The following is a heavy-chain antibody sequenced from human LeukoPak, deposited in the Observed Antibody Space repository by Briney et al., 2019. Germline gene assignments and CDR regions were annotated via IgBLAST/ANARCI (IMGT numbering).Heavy chain of an antibody. CDR3: TRSGQNYYYYYMDV. CDR1: GGSISSSSYY. J-gene: IGHJ6*03. D-gene: IGHD3-3*01. Sequence: PSETLSLTCTVSGGSISSSSYYWGWIRQPPGKGLEWIGSIYYSGSTYYNPSLKSRVTISVDTSKNQFSLKLSSVTAADTAVYYCTRSGQNYYYYYMDVWGKGTTVTVSS. CDR2: IYYSGST. V-gene: IGHV4-39*07.